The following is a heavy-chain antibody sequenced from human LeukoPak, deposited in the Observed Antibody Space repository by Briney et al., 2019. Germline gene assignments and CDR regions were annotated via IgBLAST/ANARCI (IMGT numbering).Heavy chain of an antibody. V-gene: IGHV3-7*01. CDR2: IRVDGSVE. CDR3: ATYSGPDKWDASDM. D-gene: IGHD1-26*01. J-gene: IGHJ3*02. Sequence: GGSLRLSCAASGFTFSGYAMTWVRQAPGKGLEWVATIRVDGSVEYPVGSMKGRFTISRDNAKNSLHLQMNSLRVEDTAVYYCATYSGPDKWDASDMWGQGTLVTVSS. CDR1: GFTFSGYA.